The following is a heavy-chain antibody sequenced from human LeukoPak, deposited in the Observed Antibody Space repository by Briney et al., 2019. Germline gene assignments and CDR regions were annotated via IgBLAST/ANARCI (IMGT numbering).Heavy chain of an antibody. CDR3: ASSSAGYCSSTSCYWSHDAFDI. D-gene: IGHD2-2*01. Sequence: SETLSLTCAVYGGSFSGYYWSWIRQPPGKGLEWIGEINHSGSTNYNPSLKSRVTIPVDTSKNQFSLKLSSVTAADTAVYYCASSSAGYCSSTSCYWSHDAFDIWGQGTMVTVSS. J-gene: IGHJ3*02. V-gene: IGHV4-34*01. CDR2: INHSGST. CDR1: GGSFSGYY.